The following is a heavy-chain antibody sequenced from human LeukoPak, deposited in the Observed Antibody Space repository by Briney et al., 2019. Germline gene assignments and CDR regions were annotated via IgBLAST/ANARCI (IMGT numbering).Heavy chain of an antibody. CDR1: GGSISSYY. CDR3: ARGPGMATIKD. D-gene: IGHD5-24*01. CDR2: IYTSGYT. V-gene: IGHV4-4*07. J-gene: IGHJ4*02. Sequence: SETLSLTCTVSGGSISSYYWSWIRQPAGKGLEWIGRIYTSGYTNYNPSLTSRVTISIDTSKNQFSLKLSSVTAADTAVYYCARGPGMATIKDWGQGTLVTVSS.